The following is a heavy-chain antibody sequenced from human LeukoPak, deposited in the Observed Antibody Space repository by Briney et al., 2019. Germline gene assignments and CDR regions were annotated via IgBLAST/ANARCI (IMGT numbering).Heavy chain of an antibody. CDR1: GYTFTGYY. Sequence: ASVKASCKASGYTFTGYYMHWVRQAPGQGLEWMGRINPNSGGTNYAQKFQGRVTMTRDTSISTAYMELSRLRSDDTAVYYCARDGLLWFGELLNYYMDVWGKGTTVTVSS. V-gene: IGHV1-2*06. J-gene: IGHJ6*03. CDR3: ARDGLLWFGELLNYYMDV. CDR2: INPNSGGT. D-gene: IGHD3-10*01.